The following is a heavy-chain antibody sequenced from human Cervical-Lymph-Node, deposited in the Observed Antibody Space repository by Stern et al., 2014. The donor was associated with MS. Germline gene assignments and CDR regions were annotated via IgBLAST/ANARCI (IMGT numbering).Heavy chain of an antibody. J-gene: IGHJ4*02. CDR2: IPNVGSP. D-gene: IGHD3-16*01. CDR1: GFTVSRDY. Sequence: EEQLVGSVGGVIQPGGSLRLSCTASGFTVSRDYMTWVRQAPGKGLEWVSLIPNVGSPFYTDSVKGRFTISRDDPKNTVYLHMTSLRAEDTAMYYCARDTSSPKRSDWWGQGTLVTVSS. CDR3: ARDTSSPKRSDW. V-gene: IGHV3-53*01.